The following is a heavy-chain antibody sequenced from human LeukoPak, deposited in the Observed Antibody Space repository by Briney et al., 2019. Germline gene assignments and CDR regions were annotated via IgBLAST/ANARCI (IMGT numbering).Heavy chain of an antibody. V-gene: IGHV3-23*01. CDR2: ISPSGAKT. CDR1: ELTLCFYA. J-gene: IGHJ6*02. CDR3: AKDRRGYSGYGYDYYGLDV. D-gene: IGHD5-12*01. Sequence: PGGSLRLSCAASELTLCFYAMTWVRQAPRRGLEWVSGISPSGAKTLYADSVKGRFTVSRDNSKDTLYLQMNSLRVEDTAVYYCAKDRRGYSGYGYDYYGLDVWGRGSTVTVSS.